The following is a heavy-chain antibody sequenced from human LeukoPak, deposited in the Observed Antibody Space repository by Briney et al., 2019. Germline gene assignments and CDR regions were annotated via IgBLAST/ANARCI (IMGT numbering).Heavy chain of an antibody. CDR3: TREPGDPFDY. V-gene: IGHV6-1*01. D-gene: IGHD1-1*01. Sequence: SQTLSLTCAISGDSVSSSSATWTWIRQSPSRGLEWLGRTYYRSKWYSDYAVSVKSRITINPDTSKNQFSLQMNSVTPEDTAVYYCTREPGDPFDYWGQGTLVTVSS. CDR2: TYYRSKWYS. CDR1: GDSVSSSSAT. J-gene: IGHJ4*02.